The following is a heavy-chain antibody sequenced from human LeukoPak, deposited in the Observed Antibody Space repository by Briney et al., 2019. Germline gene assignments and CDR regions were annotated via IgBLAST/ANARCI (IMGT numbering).Heavy chain of an antibody. J-gene: IGHJ3*02. CDR1: GFSFSSKW. CDR2: IKQDGSEK. V-gene: IGHV3-7*01. D-gene: IGHD2-2*01. CDR3: ANPVSVPAQWYAFDI. Sequence: HPGGSLRLSCAASGFSFSSKWMTWVRQAPGKGPEWVANIKQDGSEKYYVDSVKGRFTISRDNAKTSLYLQMNSLRAEDTAVYYCANPVSVPAQWYAFDIWGQGTMVTVSS.